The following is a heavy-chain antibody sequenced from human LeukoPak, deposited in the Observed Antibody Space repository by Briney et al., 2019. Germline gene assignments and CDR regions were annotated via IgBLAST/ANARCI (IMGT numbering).Heavy chain of an antibody. CDR3: ARDSKDTAAAGVDFYYYYYGMDV. D-gene: IGHD6-13*01. Sequence: GASVKVSCKASGYTFTSYAMNWVRQAPGQGLEWMGWINTNTGNPTYAQGFTGRFVFSLDTSVSTAYLQISSLKAEDTAVYYCARDSKDTAAAGVDFYYYYYGMDVWGQGTTVTVSS. J-gene: IGHJ6*02. CDR1: GYTFTSYA. CDR2: INTNTGNP. V-gene: IGHV7-4-1*02.